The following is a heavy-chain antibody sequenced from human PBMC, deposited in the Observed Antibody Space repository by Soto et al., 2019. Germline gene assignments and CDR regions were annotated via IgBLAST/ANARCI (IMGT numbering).Heavy chain of an antibody. Sequence: GGSLRLSCAASGFTFSSYAMSWVRQAPGKGLEWVSAISGSGGSTYYADSVKGRFTISRDNSKNTLYLQMNSLRAEDTAVYYFAKDGALGNYPDAFDIWGQGTMVTVSS. D-gene: IGHD1-7*01. J-gene: IGHJ3*02. CDR3: AKDGALGNYPDAFDI. V-gene: IGHV3-23*01. CDR1: GFTFSSYA. CDR2: ISGSGGST.